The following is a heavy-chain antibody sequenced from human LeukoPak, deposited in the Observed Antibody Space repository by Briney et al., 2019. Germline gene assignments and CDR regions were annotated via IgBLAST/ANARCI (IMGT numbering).Heavy chain of an antibody. CDR1: GYTLTSYG. CDR3: ARDPAVGATVWFDY. Sequence: GASVKVSCKASGYTLTSYGISWVRQAPGQGLEWMGWISAYNGNTNYAQKLQGRVTMTTDTSTSTAYMELRSLRSDDTAVYYCARDPAVGATVWFDYWGQGTLVTVSS. J-gene: IGHJ4*02. V-gene: IGHV1-18*01. CDR2: ISAYNGNT. D-gene: IGHD1-26*01.